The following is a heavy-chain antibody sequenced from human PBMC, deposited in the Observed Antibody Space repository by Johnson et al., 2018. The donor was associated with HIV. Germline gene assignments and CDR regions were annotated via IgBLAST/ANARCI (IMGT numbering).Heavy chain of an antibody. CDR3: ASLVGSSSGEAFDI. V-gene: IGHV3-7*03. CDR2: IKQDGSAK. CDR1: GFTFSSYW. Sequence: VQLVESGGGLVQPGGSLRLSCAASGFTFSSYWMSWVRQAPGKGLEWVANIKQDGSAKYYGDSVKGRFTISRDNAKNSLYLQMNSLGAEDTAVYYCASLVGSSSGEAFDIWGQGTMVTVSS. D-gene: IGHD6-6*01. J-gene: IGHJ3*02.